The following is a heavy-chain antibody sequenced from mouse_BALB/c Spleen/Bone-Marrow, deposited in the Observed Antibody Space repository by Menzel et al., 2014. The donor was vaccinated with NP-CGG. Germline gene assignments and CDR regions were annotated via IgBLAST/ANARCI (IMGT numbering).Heavy chain of an antibody. V-gene: IGHV3-6*02. J-gene: IGHJ4*01. CDR2: ISYDGSS. Sequence: EVQLVESGPGPVKPSQSLSLPCSVTGYSITSGYYWNWIRQFPGNKLKWMGYISYDGSSNYNPSLKNRISITRGTSKNQFFLKLNSVTTEDTATYYCARGGPYDYDYAMDYWGQGTSVTVSS. CDR1: GYSITSGYY. D-gene: IGHD2-4*01. CDR3: ARGGPYDYDYAMDY.